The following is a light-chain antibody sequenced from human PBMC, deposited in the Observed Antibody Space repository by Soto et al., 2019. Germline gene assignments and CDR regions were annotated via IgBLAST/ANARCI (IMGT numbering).Light chain of an antibody. CDR3: LLYYGAAVV. Sequence: QTVVTQEPSLTVSPGGTVTLTCASSTGAVTSAYYPNWFQQKPGQAPRALIYSTDSKHSWTPARFSGSLLGGKAALTLSGVQPEGEADYYCLLYYGAAVVFGGGTKLTVL. J-gene: IGLJ2*01. CDR1: TGAVTSAYY. V-gene: IGLV7-43*01. CDR2: STD.